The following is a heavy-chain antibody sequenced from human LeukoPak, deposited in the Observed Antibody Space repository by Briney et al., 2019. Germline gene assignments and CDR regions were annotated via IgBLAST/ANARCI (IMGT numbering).Heavy chain of an antibody. CDR2: IFYSGST. V-gene: IGHV4-39*07. CDR3: ARRAGDYSHPYDY. D-gene: IGHD3-22*01. CDR1: SGSISTSNYY. J-gene: IGHJ4*02. Sequence: SETLSLTCTVSSGSISTSNYYWGWVRQPPGKALEWIGNIFYSGSTYYSPSLKSRVTISVDTSKNQFSLKLSSVTAADTAVYYCARRAGDYSHPYDYWGQGTLVTVSS.